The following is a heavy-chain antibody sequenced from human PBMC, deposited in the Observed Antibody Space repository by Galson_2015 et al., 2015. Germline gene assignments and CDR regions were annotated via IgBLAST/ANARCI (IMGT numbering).Heavy chain of an antibody. D-gene: IGHD5-12*01. CDR3: ARGAGYGKYNYFDP. V-gene: IGHV3-30*01. J-gene: IGHJ4*02. CDR2: ISYEGSEK. CDR1: GFAFGDYA. Sequence: SLRLSCAASGFAFGDYAMHWVRQAPGKGLEWVAVISYEGSEKYYADSVKGRFTISGDNYKDTVYVQMTSLRAQDTAIYYCARGAGYGKYNYFDPWGQGTLVTVSS.